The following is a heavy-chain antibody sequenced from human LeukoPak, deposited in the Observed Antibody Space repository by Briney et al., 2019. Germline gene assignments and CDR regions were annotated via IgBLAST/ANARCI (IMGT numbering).Heavy chain of an antibody. D-gene: IGHD6-13*01. CDR2: ISGSGGST. J-gene: IGHJ5*02. CDR3: AKGSYSSSWLILA. V-gene: IGHV3-23*01. Sequence: PWGSLELFCAAFGFPFSSHAMGWVRQAPGKGLEGGSGISGSGGSTYYADSVKGRFTISRDNSKNTLYLQMNSLRAEDTAVYYCAKGSYSSSWLILAWGQGTLVTVSS. CDR1: GFPFSSHA.